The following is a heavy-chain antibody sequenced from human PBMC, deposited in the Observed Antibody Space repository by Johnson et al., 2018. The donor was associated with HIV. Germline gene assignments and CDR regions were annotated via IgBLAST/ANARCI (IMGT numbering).Heavy chain of an antibody. J-gene: IGHJ3*02. CDR2: IYSGGST. V-gene: IGHV3-66*01. CDR1: GFTVSSNY. Sequence: QLVESGGGLVQPGGSLRLSCAASGFTVSSNYMSWVRQAPGKGLEWVSVIYSGGSTYYADSVKGRFTISRDNSKNTLYLQMGSLRAEDMAVYYCAREASGSLDAFDIWGQGTMVTVSS. D-gene: IGHD1-26*01. CDR3: AREASGSLDAFDI.